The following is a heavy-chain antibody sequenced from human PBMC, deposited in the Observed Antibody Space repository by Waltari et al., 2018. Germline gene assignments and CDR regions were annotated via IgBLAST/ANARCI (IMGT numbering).Heavy chain of an antibody. CDR2: INHSGST. D-gene: IGHD3-16*01. CDR1: GGSFSGYY. V-gene: IGHV4-34*01. CDR3: ARGQAYVPLDY. Sequence: QVQLQQWGAGLLKPSETLSLTCAVYGGSFSGYYWSWIRQPPGKGLEWIGEINHSGSTNYNPSLKSRVTISVDTSKNQFSLKLSSVTAADTAVYYCARGQAYVPLDYWGQGTLVTVSS. J-gene: IGHJ4*02.